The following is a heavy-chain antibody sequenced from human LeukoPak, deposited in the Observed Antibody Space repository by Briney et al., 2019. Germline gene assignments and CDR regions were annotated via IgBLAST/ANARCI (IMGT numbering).Heavy chain of an antibody. D-gene: IGHD2-21*02. CDR1: GFTFSSYA. V-gene: IGHV3-30*04. J-gene: IGHJ4*02. CDR2: ISYDGSNK. Sequence: PGRSLRLSCAASGFTFSSYAMHWVRQAPGKGLEWVAVISYDGSNKYYADSVKGRFTISRDNSKNTLYLQMNSLRAEDTAVYYCARAGAYCGGDCSFDYWGQGTLVTVSS. CDR3: ARAGAYCGGDCSFDY.